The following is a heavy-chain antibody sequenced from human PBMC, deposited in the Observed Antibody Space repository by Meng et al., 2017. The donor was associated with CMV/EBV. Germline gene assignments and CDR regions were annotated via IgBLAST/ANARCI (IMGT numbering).Heavy chain of an antibody. D-gene: IGHD3-22*01. V-gene: IGHV2-5*01. CDR2: IYWNDDK. Sequence: SGPTLVKPTQTLTLTCTFSGFSLRTTGVGVGWIRQPPGKALEWLALIYWNDDKRYSPSLKSRLTITKDISKGQVVLTMTNMDPVDTATFYCAHGRRETSYFDSSGSYFDYWGQGTLVTVSS. CDR1: GFSLRTTGVG. CDR3: AHGRRETSYFDSSGSYFDY. J-gene: IGHJ4*02.